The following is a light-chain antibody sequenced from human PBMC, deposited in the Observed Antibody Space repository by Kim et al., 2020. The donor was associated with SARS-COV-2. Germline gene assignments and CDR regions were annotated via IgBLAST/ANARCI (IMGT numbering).Light chain of an antibody. Sequence: LPRERATTSCSASNRVLDSNYAWWQQKPRHAPRRLIYCVSSRTTGTLANISGSRSGTAVTPTISRLEPAEVAVYYCYQYDSASHTFGQGTRLEIK. CDR3: YQYDSASHT. CDR1: NRVLDSN. J-gene: IGKJ5*01. V-gene: IGKV3-20*01. CDR2: CVS.